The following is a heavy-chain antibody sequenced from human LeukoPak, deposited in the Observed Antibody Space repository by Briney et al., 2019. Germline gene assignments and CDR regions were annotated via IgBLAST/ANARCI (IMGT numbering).Heavy chain of an antibody. CDR2: IIPIFGTA. Sequence: ASVKVSCKASGGTFSSYAISWVRQAPGQGREWMGGIIPIFGTANYAQKFQGRVTITADESTSTAYMELSSLRSEDTAVYYCARDRYYGSGSYYVGYYFDYWGQGTLVTVSS. CDR1: GGTFSSYA. D-gene: IGHD3-10*01. V-gene: IGHV1-69*13. CDR3: ARDRYYGSGSYYVGYYFDY. J-gene: IGHJ4*02.